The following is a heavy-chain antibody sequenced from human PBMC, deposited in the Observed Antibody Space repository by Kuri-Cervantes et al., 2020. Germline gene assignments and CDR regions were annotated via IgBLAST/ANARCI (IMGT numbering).Heavy chain of an antibody. V-gene: IGHV5-51*01. CDR3: ARRRGYSYGLEGDDAFDI. J-gene: IGHJ3*02. Sequence: GESLKISCKGSGSSFTSYWIGWVRQMPGKGLEWMGIIYPGDSDTRYSPSFQGQVTISADKSISTAYLQWSSLKASDTAMYYCARRRGYSYGLEGDDAFDIWGQGTMVTVSS. CDR1: GSSFTSYW. D-gene: IGHD5-18*01. CDR2: IYPGDSDT.